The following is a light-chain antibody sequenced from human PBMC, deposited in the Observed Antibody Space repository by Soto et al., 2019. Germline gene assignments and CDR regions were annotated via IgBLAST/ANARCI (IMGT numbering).Light chain of an antibody. CDR2: EAS. V-gene: IGKV3-11*01. CDR3: QQHISWPLT. J-gene: IGKJ4*01. CDR1: QSVGNN. Sequence: EIVLTQSPATLSLSPGERATLSCRASQSVGNNLAWYQQKPGQAPGLLIYEASTRATGIPTRFSGSGSGTDFTLTISNLEPEDFAVYYCQQHISWPLTFGGGTKVDIK.